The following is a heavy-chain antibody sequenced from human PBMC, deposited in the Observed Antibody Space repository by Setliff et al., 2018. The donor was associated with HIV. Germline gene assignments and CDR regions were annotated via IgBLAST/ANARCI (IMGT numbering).Heavy chain of an antibody. CDR2: VYPSDGST. Sequence: ASVKVSCKTSGYSFTTYYMHWVRQDPGQGLEWMGMVYPSDGSTSYAQKFQGRVTMTRDTSTSTIYMELNSLTSEDTAVYYCARDALEMVNAFDIWGQGTMVTVSS. J-gene: IGHJ3*02. CDR3: ARDALEMVNAFDI. V-gene: IGHV1-46*01. CDR1: GYSFTTYY. D-gene: IGHD5-18*01.